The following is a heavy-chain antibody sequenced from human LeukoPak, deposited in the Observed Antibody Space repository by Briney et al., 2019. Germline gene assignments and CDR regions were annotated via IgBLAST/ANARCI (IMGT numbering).Heavy chain of an antibody. J-gene: IGHJ3*02. V-gene: IGHV1-69*04. D-gene: IGHD3-22*01. CDR3: ARDLRDLDYSDSRGSDDAFDI. CDR2: SIPILGIT. CDR1: GGTFSNYA. Sequence: SVKVSCKASGGTFSNYAIVWVRQAPGQGLQWMGRSIPILGITNYAQKFQGRVTVTADKSTSTAYMELSSLRSEDTAVYYCARDLRDLDYSDSRGSDDAFDIWGQGTMVTVSS.